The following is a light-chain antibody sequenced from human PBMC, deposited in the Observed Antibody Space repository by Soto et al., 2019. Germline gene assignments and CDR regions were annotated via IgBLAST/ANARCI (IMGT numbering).Light chain of an antibody. CDR3: QQYNNLYT. Sequence: EIVMTQSPATLSVSPGERATLSCRASQSVNSNLAWYQQRPGQAPRLLMYGASTRATGIPARFSGSGSGTEFTLTISSLQSEDFAVYYCQQYNNLYTFGQGTKLEIK. J-gene: IGKJ2*01. CDR2: GAS. CDR1: QSVNSN. V-gene: IGKV3-15*01.